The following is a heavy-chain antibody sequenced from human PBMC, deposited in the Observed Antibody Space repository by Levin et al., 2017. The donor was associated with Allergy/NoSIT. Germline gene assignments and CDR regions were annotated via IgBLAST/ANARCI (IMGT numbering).Heavy chain of an antibody. CDR2: ISSNGGST. J-gene: IGHJ4*02. Sequence: GGSLRLSCSASGFTFSSYAMHWVRQAPGKGLEYVSAISSNGGSTYYADSVKGRFTISRDNSKNTLYLQMSSLRAEDTAVYYCVKGVVVVASKFRLDYWGQGTLVTVSS. V-gene: IGHV3-64D*06. CDR3: VKGVVVVASKFRLDY. D-gene: IGHD2-15*01. CDR1: GFTFSSYA.